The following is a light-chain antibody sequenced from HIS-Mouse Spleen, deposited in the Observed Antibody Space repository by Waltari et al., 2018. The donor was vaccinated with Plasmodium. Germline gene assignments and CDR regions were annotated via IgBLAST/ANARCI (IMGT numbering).Light chain of an antibody. CDR1: KLGDKY. Sequence: SYELTQPPSVSVSPGQTASITCSGDKLGDKYACWYQQKPGQSPVLVIYQDSKRPQGIPERFSGSNSGNTATLTISGTQAMDEADYYCQAWDSSTDYVFGTGTKVTVL. V-gene: IGLV3-1*01. CDR2: QDS. CDR3: QAWDSSTDYV. J-gene: IGLJ1*01.